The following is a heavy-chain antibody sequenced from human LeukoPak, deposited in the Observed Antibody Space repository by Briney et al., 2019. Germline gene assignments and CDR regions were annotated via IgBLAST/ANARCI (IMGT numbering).Heavy chain of an antibody. J-gene: IGHJ6*02. V-gene: IGHV3-30*18. CDR3: AKDLITMVRGSPMDV. Sequence: RRSLRLSCEDSGFSFNNYGMNSVRQAPGKGLDGVALIIYDGYYKYYADSVKGRFTISRDDSKNTLYLQMNSLRGDDTAVYYCAKDLITMVRGSPMDVWGQGTTVTVSS. CDR2: IIYDGYYK. D-gene: IGHD3-10*01. CDR1: GFSFNNYG.